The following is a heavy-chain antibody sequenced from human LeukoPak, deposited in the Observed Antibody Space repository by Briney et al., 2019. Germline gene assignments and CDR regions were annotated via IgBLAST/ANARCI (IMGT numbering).Heavy chain of an antibody. CDR1: GGTFSSYA. Sequence: ASVKVSCKASGGTFSSYAISWVRQAPGQGLEWMGRIIPIFGIADYAQKFQGRVTITADKSTSTAYMELSSLRFEDTAVYYCARDSVSYYYGMDVWGQGTTVTVSS. D-gene: IGHD2/OR15-2a*01. CDR2: IIPIFGIA. V-gene: IGHV1-69*04. CDR3: ARDSVSYYYGMDV. J-gene: IGHJ6*02.